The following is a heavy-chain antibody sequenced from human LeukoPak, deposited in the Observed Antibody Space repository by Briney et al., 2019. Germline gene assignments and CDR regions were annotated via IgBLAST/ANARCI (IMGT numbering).Heavy chain of an antibody. CDR2: IYHSGST. V-gene: IGHV4-38-2*02. CDR3: ARVAEAGTSGVY. D-gene: IGHD6-19*01. J-gene: IGHJ4*02. Sequence: SETLSLTCTVSNYSISSGYYWGWIRHSPGKGLGWIGNIYHSGSTYYNPPLKSRVTITVDTSKNQFSLKLSSVTAADTAVYYCARVAEAGTSGVYGGWGTGVTVTS. CDR1: NYSISSGYY.